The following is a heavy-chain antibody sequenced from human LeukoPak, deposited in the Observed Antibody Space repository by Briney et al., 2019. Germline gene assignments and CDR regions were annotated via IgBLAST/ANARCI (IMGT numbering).Heavy chain of an antibody. V-gene: IGHV4-38-2*02. CDR3: ARGVEMATTPKNPPYYFDY. Sequence: SETLSLTCTVSGYSISSGYYWGWIRQPPGKGLEWIGSIYHSGSTYYNPSLKSRVTISVDTSKNQFSLKLSSVTAADTAVYYCARGVEMATTPKNPPYYFDYWGQGTLDTVSS. D-gene: IGHD5-24*01. J-gene: IGHJ4*02. CDR2: IYHSGST. CDR1: GYSISSGYY.